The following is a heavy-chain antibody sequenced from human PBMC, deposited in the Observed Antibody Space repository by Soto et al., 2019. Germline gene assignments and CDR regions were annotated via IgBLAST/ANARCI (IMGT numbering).Heavy chain of an antibody. J-gene: IGHJ3*02. Sequence: PGGSLRISCAASGFTFSSYWMHWVRQSPGRGLVWVSRINSDGSSTSYADPVKGRFTISRDNAKNTLYLQMNSLRGEDTAVYYCARDGYSGSYLGVFDIWGQGTMVTVSS. D-gene: IGHD1-26*01. CDR1: GFTFSSYW. CDR3: ARDGYSGSYLGVFDI. CDR2: INSDGSST. V-gene: IGHV3-74*01.